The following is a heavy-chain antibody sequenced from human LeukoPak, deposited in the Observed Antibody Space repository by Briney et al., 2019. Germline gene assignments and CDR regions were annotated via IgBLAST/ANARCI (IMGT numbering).Heavy chain of an antibody. CDR1: GGSISSGSYY. D-gene: IGHD5-18*01. V-gene: IGHV4-61*02. Sequence: SQTLSLTCTVSGGSISSGSYYWTWIRQHAGKGLEWIGRIYTSGSTNHNPSLKSRVTISLDTSKNQFSLKLISVTAADTAVYFSARERTDTSMDYWGQGTLVTVSS. CDR2: IYTSGST. CDR3: ARERTDTSMDY. J-gene: IGHJ4*02.